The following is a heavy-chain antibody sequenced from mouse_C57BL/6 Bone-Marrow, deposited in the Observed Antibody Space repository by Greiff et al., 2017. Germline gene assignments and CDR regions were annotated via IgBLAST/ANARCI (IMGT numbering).Heavy chain of an antibody. CDR2: ISSGGSYT. J-gene: IGHJ3*01. D-gene: IGHD3-3*01. CDR3: ARRGGDRFAY. CDR1: GFTFSSYG. Sequence: EVLLVESGGDLVKPGGSLKLSCAASGFTFSSYGMSWVRQTPDKRLEWVATISSGGSYTYYPDSVKGRFTFSRDTAKNTLYLQMSRLKSEDTAMYYCARRGGDRFAYWGQGTLVTVSA. V-gene: IGHV5-6*01.